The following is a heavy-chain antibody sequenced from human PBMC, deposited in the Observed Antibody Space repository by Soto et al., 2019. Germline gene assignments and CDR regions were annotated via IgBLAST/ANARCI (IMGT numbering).Heavy chain of an antibody. CDR1: GFTFSDYY. D-gene: IGHD5-18*01. CDR3: ARVDRYSYGYYFDY. CDR2: ISSSGSTI. Sequence: PVGSLRLSCAASGFTFSDYYMSWIRQAPGKGLEWVSYISSSGSTIYYADSVKGRFTISRDNAKNSLYLQMNSLRAEDTAVYYCARVDRYSYGYYFDYWGQGTLVTVSS. V-gene: IGHV3-11*01. J-gene: IGHJ4*02.